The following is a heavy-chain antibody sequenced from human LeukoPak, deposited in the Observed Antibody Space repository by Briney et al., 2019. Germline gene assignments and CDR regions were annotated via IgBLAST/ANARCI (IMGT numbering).Heavy chain of an antibody. D-gene: IGHD6-19*01. Sequence: GGSPRLSCAASGFTVSSNYMSWVRQAPGKGLEWVSVIYSGGSTYYADSVKGRFTISRDNPKNTLYLQMNSLRAEDTAVYYCARGLGYSSGWYFDYWGQGTLVTVSS. J-gene: IGHJ4*02. CDR3: ARGLGYSSGWYFDY. V-gene: IGHV3-66*02. CDR2: IYSGGST. CDR1: GFTVSSNY.